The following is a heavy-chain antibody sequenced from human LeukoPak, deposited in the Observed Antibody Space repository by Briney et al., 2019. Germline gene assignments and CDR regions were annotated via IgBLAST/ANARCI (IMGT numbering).Heavy chain of an antibody. D-gene: IGHD6-13*01. CDR2: IKQDGSEK. Sequence: GGSLRLSCATSGFTFSSNWMSWVRQAAGKGLEWVASIKQDGSEKYYVDSVKGRFTISRDNAKNSLYLQMNSLRVEDTAVYYCARYRANPQLWGQGTLVIVSS. V-gene: IGHV3-7*01. CDR3: ARYRANPQL. J-gene: IGHJ4*02. CDR1: GFTFSSNW.